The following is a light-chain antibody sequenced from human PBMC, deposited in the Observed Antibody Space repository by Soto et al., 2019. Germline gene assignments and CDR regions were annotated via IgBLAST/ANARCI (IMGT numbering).Light chain of an antibody. CDR1: QSVSSN. CDR3: QQYNNWPLWT. CDR2: GAS. V-gene: IGKV3-15*01. J-gene: IGKJ1*01. Sequence: EIVMTQSPATLSVSPGERATLSCRASQSVSSNLAWYQQKPGQAPRLLIYGASTRATGIPARFSGSGSGTEFTLTISSLQSEDFAVYYCQQYNNWPLWTFGQGPKVDIK.